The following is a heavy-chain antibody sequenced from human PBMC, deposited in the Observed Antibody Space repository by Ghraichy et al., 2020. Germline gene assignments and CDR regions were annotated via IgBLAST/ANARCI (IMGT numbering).Heavy chain of an antibody. D-gene: IGHD4-17*01. CDR2: ISGSGANT. V-gene: IGHV3-23*01. Sequence: GGSLRLSCAASGFTFSSYAMSWVRQAPGKGLEWVSAISGSGANTYYADSVKGRFTISRDNSKNTLYLQMNSLRAGDTAVYYCAKDLRTNYYYGMDVWGQGTTVTVSS. J-gene: IGHJ6*02. CDR1: GFTFSSYA. CDR3: AKDLRTNYYYGMDV.